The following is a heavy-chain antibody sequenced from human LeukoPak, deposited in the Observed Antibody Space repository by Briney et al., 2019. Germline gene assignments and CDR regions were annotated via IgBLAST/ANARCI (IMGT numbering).Heavy chain of an antibody. CDR1: GGSFSGYY. CDR3: ARYSGYDSPFDY. CDR2: TRNKANSYTT. Sequence: GTLSLTCAVYGGSFSGYYWSWIRQPPGKGLEWVGRTRNKANSYTTEYAASVKGRFTISRDDSKNSLYLQMNSLKTEDTAVYYCARYSGYDSPFDYWGQGTLVTVSS. J-gene: IGHJ4*02. V-gene: IGHV3-72*01. D-gene: IGHD5-12*01.